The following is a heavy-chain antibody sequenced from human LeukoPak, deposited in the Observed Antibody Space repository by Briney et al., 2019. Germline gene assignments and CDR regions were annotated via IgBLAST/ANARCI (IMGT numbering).Heavy chain of an antibody. D-gene: IGHD3-10*01. Sequence: SETLSRTCTVSGGSINSYYWSWIREPPGEGLEGIGYIYYSGSTNYNPSHKSRVTISVDTSKLQVALKLSSVTAADTAAYYCARGYGSGSIDPWGQGTLVTVSS. V-gene: IGHV4-59*08. CDR1: GGSINSYY. CDR3: ARGYGSGSIDP. J-gene: IGHJ5*02. CDR2: IYYSGST.